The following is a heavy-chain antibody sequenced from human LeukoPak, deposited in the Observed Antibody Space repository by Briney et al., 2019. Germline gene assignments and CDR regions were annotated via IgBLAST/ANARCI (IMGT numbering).Heavy chain of an antibody. D-gene: IGHD3-3*01. Sequence: GGSLRLSCAASGFTFNNYTMNWVRRTPGKGLEWVSSISSGSRDIYYADSVKGRFTVSRDNAKKSLYLQMRSLGAEDTAVYYCVAEDFWSGYYRVHSYFQMDVWGKGTTVTVSS. CDR1: GFTFNNYT. J-gene: IGHJ6*03. CDR2: ISSGSRDI. CDR3: VAEDFWSGYYRVHSYFQMDV. V-gene: IGHV3-21*04.